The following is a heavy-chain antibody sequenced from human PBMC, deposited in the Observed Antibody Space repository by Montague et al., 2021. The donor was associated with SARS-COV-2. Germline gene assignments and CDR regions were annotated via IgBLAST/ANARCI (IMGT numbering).Heavy chain of an antibody. D-gene: IGHD1-1*01. CDR1: GFTFSSYG. CDR2: LSGSGAST. Sequence: SLRLSCAASGFTFSSYGMSWIRQAPGKGLEWVSDLSGSGASTRYADSVNGRFTISRDNSKNTLYLQMNSLSAEDTAIYYCGKNRQRVPLKAPPDYWGQGTLVTVSS. CDR3: GKNRQRVPLKAPPDY. J-gene: IGHJ4*02. V-gene: IGHV3-23*01.